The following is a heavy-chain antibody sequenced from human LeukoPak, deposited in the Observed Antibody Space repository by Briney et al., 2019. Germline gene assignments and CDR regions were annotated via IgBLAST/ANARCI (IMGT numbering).Heavy chain of an antibody. V-gene: IGHV4-34*01. CDR3: ARVLVRGVIDY. J-gene: IGHJ4*02. Sequence: PSETLSLTCAVYGGSFSGYYWSWIRQPPGKGLECIGEINHSGSTNYNPSLKSRVTISVDTSKNQFSLKLSSVTAADTAVYYCARVLVRGVIDYWGQGTLVTVSS. CDR2: INHSGST. D-gene: IGHD3-10*01. CDR1: GGSFSGYY.